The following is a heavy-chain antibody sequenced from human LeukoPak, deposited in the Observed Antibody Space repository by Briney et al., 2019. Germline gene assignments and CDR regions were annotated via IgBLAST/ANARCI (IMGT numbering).Heavy chain of an antibody. CDR3: AKVGNTEYYYYMDF. Sequence: PGGSLRLSCAASGFTFSSYGMSWVRQAPGKGLEWVSAISGSGGSTYYADSVKGRFTISRDNSKNTLYLQMNSLRAEDTAVYYCAKVGNTEYYYYMDFWGKGTTVTVSS. V-gene: IGHV3-23*01. CDR2: ISGSGGST. J-gene: IGHJ6*03. D-gene: IGHD2/OR15-2a*01. CDR1: GFTFSSYG.